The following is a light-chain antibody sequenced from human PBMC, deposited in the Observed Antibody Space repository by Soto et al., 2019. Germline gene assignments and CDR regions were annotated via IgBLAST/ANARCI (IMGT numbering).Light chain of an antibody. CDR3: QQYGSSLYT. Sequence: EIVLTQSPGTLSLSPGERTTLSCRASQSVSSNYLAWYQQKPGQAPRLLIYAASSRATGIPDRFSGSGSGTDFTLTIRRLEPEDFAVYYCQQYGSSLYTFGQGTKLEIK. CDR2: AAS. V-gene: IGKV3-20*01. CDR1: QSVSSNY. J-gene: IGKJ2*01.